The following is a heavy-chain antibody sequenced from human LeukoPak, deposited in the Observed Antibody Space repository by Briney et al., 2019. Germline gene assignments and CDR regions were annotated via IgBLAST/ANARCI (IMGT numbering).Heavy chain of an antibody. V-gene: IGHV3-11*04. CDR3: ARDFPSYYYDSSGYYDAFDI. CDR2: ISSSGSTI. Sequence: PGGSLRLSCAASGFTFSDYYMSWIRQAPGKGLELVSYISSSGSTIYYADSVKGRFTISRDNAKNSLYLQMNSLRAEDTAVYYCARDFPSYYYDSSGYYDAFDIWGQGTMVTVSS. D-gene: IGHD3-22*01. J-gene: IGHJ3*02. CDR1: GFTFSDYY.